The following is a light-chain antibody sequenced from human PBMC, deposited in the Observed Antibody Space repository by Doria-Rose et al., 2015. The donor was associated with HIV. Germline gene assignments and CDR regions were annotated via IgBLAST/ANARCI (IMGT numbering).Light chain of an antibody. V-gene: IGLV2-18*01. CDR3: SLYTSSSTVV. CDR1: SSDVGSYNR. J-gene: IGLJ3*02. CDR2: EVT. Sequence: QPVLTQPPSVSGSPGQSVTFSCTGTSSDVGSYNRFSWYQQPPGTAPKLIIYEVTNRPSGVPDRFSGSKSGNTASLTISGLQAEDVADYYCSLYTSSSTVVFGGGTKLTVL.